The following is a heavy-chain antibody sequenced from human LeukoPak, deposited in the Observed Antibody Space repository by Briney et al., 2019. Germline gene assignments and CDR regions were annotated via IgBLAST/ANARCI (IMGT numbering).Heavy chain of an antibody. CDR1: GGSISSYY. D-gene: IGHD7-27*01. CDR2: IYYSGST. Sequence: PSETLSLTCTVSGGSISSYYWSWIRQPPGKGLEWIGYIYYSGSTNYNPSLKSRVTISVDTSKNQFSLKLSSVTAADTAVYYCAKPRREEGIGPSKLGLAFDYWGQGTLVTVSS. CDR3: AKPRREEGIGPSKLGLAFDY. J-gene: IGHJ4*02. V-gene: IGHV4-59*01.